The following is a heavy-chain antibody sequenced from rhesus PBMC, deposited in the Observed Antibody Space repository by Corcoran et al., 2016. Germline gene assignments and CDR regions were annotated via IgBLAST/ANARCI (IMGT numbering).Heavy chain of an antibody. CDR2: IDGKYTNT. J-gene: IGHJ2*01. CDR1: GGSISGYYY. D-gene: IGHD6-25*01. V-gene: IGHV4-73*01. CDR3: AGSGSRTNWYFDL. Sequence: QVKLQQWGEGLVKPSETLSLTCAVYGGSISGYYYWTWIRQDPGKGLEWIGNIDGKYTNTNDNPSLKNRLTISKDTSVNQFSLKLTSVPVADTAVYYCAGSGSRTNWYFDLWGPGTPITISS.